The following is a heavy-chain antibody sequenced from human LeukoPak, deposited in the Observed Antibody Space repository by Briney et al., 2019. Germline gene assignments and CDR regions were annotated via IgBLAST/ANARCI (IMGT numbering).Heavy chain of an antibody. J-gene: IGHJ4*02. D-gene: IGHD2-21*02. CDR2: IKQDGSEK. Sequence: TGGSLRLSCAASGFTFSSYWMCWVRQAPGKGLEWVADIKQDGSEKYYVASVKGRFTNSRDNAKNSLYLQMNSLRAEDTDVYYCARVGGDRGYWGQGTLVTVSS. CDR1: GFTFSSYW. CDR3: ARVGGDRGY. V-gene: IGHV3-7*01.